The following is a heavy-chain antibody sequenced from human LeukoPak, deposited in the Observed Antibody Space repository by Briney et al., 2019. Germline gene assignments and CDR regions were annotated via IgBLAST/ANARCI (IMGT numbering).Heavy chain of an antibody. CDR3: VRSASYDSSGYYYGS. CDR2: ISPDGSTT. CDR1: GFTFSSFW. D-gene: IGHD3-22*01. J-gene: IGHJ4*02. Sequence: GGSLRLSCAGSGFTFSSFWLHWVRHAPGKGLVWVSRISPDGSTTNLADSVKGRCTISRDNPKNTLFLQMSSLRAEDTAVYYCVRSASYDSSGYYYGSWGQGTLVTVSS. V-gene: IGHV3-74*01.